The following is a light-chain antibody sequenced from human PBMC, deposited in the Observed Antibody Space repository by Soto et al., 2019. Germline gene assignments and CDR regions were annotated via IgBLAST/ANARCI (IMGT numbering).Light chain of an antibody. Sequence: QSVLTQPPSVSGAPGQRVTISCTGSSSNIGAGYDVHWYQQLPGRAPKLLIYGNTNRPSGVPDRFSGSKSGTSASLAITGLQAEDVADYYCLSFDSSLSVVFGGGTQLTVL. CDR2: GNT. J-gene: IGLJ2*01. CDR1: SSNIGAGYD. CDR3: LSFDSSLSVV. V-gene: IGLV1-40*01.